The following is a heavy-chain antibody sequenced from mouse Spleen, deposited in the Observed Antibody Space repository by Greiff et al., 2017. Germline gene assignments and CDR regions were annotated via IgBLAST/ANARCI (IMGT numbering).Heavy chain of an antibody. CDR2: INPGSGGT. CDR3: ARSKISYYYGSSYDFDY. V-gene: IGHV1-54*01. J-gene: IGHJ2*01. CDR1: GYAFTNYL. Sequence: VQLVESGAELVRPGTSVKVSCKASGYAFTNYLIEWVKQRPGQGLEWIGVINPGSGGTNYNEKFKGKATLTADKSSSTAYMQLSSLTSEDSAVYFCARSKISYYYGSSYDFDYWGQGTTLTVSS. D-gene: IGHD1-1*01.